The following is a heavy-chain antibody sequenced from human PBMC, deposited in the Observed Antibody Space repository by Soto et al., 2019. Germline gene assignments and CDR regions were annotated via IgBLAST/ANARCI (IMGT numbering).Heavy chain of an antibody. CDR1: GFTFSSYG. CDR2: IWYDGSNK. J-gene: IGHJ4*02. Sequence: QVQLVESGGGVVQPGRSLRLSCAASGFTFSSYGMHWVRQAPGKGLEWVAVIWYDGSNKYYADSVKGRFTISRDNSKNTLDLQMNSLRTEDTAVYYCARVSDGGSYYGGLDYWGQGTLDTVSS. D-gene: IGHD1-26*01. CDR3: ARVSDGGSYYGGLDY. V-gene: IGHV3-33*01.